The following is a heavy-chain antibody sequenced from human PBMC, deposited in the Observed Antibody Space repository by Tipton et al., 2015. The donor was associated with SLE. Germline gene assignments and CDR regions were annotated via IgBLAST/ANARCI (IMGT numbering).Heavy chain of an antibody. CDR3: AASGSGYYGLGY. CDR1: GFTFSSYG. Sequence: LRLSCAASGFTFSSYGMHWVRQAPGKGLEWVAVIWYDGSNKYYADSVKGRFTISRDNSKNTLYLQMNSLRAEDTAVYYCAASGSGYYGLGYWGQGTLVTVSS. J-gene: IGHJ4*02. D-gene: IGHD3-22*01. CDR2: IWYDGSNK. V-gene: IGHV3-33*01.